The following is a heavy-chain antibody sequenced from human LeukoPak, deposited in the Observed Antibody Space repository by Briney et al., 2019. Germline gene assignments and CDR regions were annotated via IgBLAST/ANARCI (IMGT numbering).Heavy chain of an antibody. D-gene: IGHD3-22*01. J-gene: IGHJ4*02. V-gene: IGHV4-34*01. CDR3: ARDPTYYYDSSFRPSSGYYFDY. Sequence: SETLSLTRAVYGGSFSGYYWSWIRQPPGKGLESIGEINHSGSTNYNPSLKSRVTISVDTSKNQFSLKLSSVTAADTAVYYCARDPTYYYDSSFRPSSGYYFDYWGQGTLVTVSS. CDR2: INHSGST. CDR1: GGSFSGYY.